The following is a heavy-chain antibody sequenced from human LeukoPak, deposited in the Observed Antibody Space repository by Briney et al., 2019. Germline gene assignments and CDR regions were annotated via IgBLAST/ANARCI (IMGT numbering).Heavy chain of an antibody. V-gene: IGHV4-59*01. D-gene: IGHD5-12*01. Sequence: SETLSLTCTVSGGSISSYYWSWIRQPPGKGLEWIGYIYYSGSTNCNPSLKSRVTISVDTSKNQFSLKLSSVTAADTAVYYCARVNSGYDWARYYYYYMDVWGKGTTVTVSS. CDR1: GGSISSYY. CDR2: IYYSGST. CDR3: ARVNSGYDWARYYYYYMDV. J-gene: IGHJ6*03.